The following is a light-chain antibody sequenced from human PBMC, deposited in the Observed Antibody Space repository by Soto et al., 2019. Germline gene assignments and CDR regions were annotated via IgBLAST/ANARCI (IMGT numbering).Light chain of an antibody. CDR2: DAS. CDR3: HQYGSSSWT. CDR1: HSISSY. V-gene: IGKV3-11*01. J-gene: IGKJ1*01. Sequence: EIVLTPSPATLSLSPGERATLSCRASHSISSYLAWYQQKPGQPPRLVIYDASNRATGIPARFSGSGSGTDFTLTITRLEPEDFAVYYCHQYGSSSWTFGQGTKVDIK.